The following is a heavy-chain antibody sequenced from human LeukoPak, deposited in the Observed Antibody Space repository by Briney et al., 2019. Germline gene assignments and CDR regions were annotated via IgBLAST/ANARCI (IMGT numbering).Heavy chain of an antibody. J-gene: IGHJ3*02. CDR2: IYYSGST. V-gene: IGHV4-59*01. D-gene: IGHD4-17*01. CDR1: GGSISSYY. Sequence: SETLSLTCTVSGGSISSYYWSWIRQPPGRGLEWIGYIYYSGSTNYNPSLKSRVTISVDTSKNQFSLTLSSVTAADTAVYYCAREDTVTTDAFDIWGQGTMATVSS. CDR3: AREDTVTTDAFDI.